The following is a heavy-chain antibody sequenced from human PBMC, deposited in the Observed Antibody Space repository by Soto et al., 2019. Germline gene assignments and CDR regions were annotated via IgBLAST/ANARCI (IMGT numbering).Heavy chain of an antibody. Sequence: DVQLVESGGGLVQPGGSLRLSCAASGFTFSSYDMHWVRQATGKGLEWVSAIGTAGDTYYPGSVKGRFTISRENAKNSLYLQMNSLRAGDTAVYYCARANYYGYYFDYWGQGTLVTVSS. D-gene: IGHD3-10*01. CDR2: IGTAGDT. V-gene: IGHV3-13*01. J-gene: IGHJ4*02. CDR1: GFTFSSYD. CDR3: ARANYYGYYFDY.